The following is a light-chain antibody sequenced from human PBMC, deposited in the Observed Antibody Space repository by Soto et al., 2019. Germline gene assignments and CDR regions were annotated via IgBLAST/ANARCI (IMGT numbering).Light chain of an antibody. V-gene: IGKV3-15*01. J-gene: IGKJ1*01. CDR2: GAS. CDR3: QQYNNWPPWT. Sequence: EIVMTQSPATLSVSPGERVTLSCRASQSVSSNLARYQQKPGQAPRLLIYGASTRATGIPARFSGSGSGTELTLNISSLQSEDFAVYYCQQYNNWPPWTFGQGTKVEI. CDR1: QSVSSN.